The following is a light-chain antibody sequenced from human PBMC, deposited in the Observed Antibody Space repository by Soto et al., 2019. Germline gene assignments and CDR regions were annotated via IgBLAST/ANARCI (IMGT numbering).Light chain of an antibody. CDR1: QDINVY. Sequence: IQMTQSPSSVSASIGDTVTITCRASQDINVYLNWYQQKPGEVPKLLIYSASTLHSGVPSRFTGSGSETDFTLTISCLQSEDFATYYCQQYYSYPRTFGQGTKVDIK. CDR2: SAS. V-gene: IGKV1-8*01. CDR3: QQYYSYPRT. J-gene: IGKJ1*01.